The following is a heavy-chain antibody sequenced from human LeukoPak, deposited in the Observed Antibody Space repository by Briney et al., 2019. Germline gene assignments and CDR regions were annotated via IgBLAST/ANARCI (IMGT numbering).Heavy chain of an antibody. CDR3: ASYYDFWSGYGEMDV. CDR1: GFTFSSYW. Sequence: GGPLRLSCAASGFTFSSYWMSWVRQAPGKGLEWVANIKQDGSEKYYVDSVKGRFTISRDNAKNSLYLQMNSLRAEDTAVYYCASYYDFWSGYGEMDVWGKGTTVTVSS. J-gene: IGHJ6*04. D-gene: IGHD3-3*01. CDR2: IKQDGSEK. V-gene: IGHV3-7*01.